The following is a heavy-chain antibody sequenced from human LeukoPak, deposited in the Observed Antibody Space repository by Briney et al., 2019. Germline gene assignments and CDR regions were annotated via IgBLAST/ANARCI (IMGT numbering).Heavy chain of an antibody. Sequence: GGSLRLSCAASGFTFSLSWMHWVRQAPGKGLVWVSRINSDGSSTSYADSVKGRFTISRDNAKNTLYLQMNSLRAEDTAVYYCARPRGYSGYDSAGAFDIWGQGTMVTVSS. CDR1: GFTFSLSW. CDR2: INSDGSST. CDR3: ARPRGYSGYDSAGAFDI. D-gene: IGHD5-12*01. J-gene: IGHJ3*02. V-gene: IGHV3-74*01.